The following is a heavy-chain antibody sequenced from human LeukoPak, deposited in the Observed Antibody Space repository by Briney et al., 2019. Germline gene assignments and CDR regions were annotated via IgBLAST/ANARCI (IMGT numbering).Heavy chain of an antibody. CDR1: GGSISSSSYY. J-gene: IGHJ4*02. V-gene: IGHV4-39*07. Sequence: PSETLSLTCTVSGGSISSSSYYWGWIRQPPGKGLEWIGEINHSGSTNYNPSLKSRVTISVDTSKNQFSLKLSSMTAADTAVYYCATYLMAYADWRADLWYWGQGTLVTVSS. D-gene: IGHD2-8*01. CDR2: INHSGST. CDR3: ATYLMAYADWRADLWY.